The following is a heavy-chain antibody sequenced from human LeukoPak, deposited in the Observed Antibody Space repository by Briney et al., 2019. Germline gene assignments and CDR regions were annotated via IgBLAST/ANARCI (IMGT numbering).Heavy chain of an antibody. Sequence: PSETLSLTCSVSGDSISSNNYYWGWIRQPPGKGLEWIGSIDYSGRTFYNPSLKSRVTISADTSKNQFSLKLSSVTAADTAVYYCARGDSSGWTGDYWGQGTLVTVSS. D-gene: IGHD6-19*01. CDR3: ARGDSSGWTGDY. J-gene: IGHJ4*02. V-gene: IGHV4-39*07. CDR1: GDSISSNNYY. CDR2: IDYSGRT.